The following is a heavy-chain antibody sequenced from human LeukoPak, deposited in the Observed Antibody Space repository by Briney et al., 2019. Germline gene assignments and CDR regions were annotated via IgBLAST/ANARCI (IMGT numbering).Heavy chain of an antibody. CDR3: AKDSSSWYLDY. CDR2: ISGSGGNT. J-gene: IGHJ4*02. CDR1: GFTFSSYA. V-gene: IGHV3-23*01. D-gene: IGHD6-13*01. Sequence: PGVSLSLACAASGFTFSSYAMGWVRQAPGKGLEGVSIISGSGGNTYYADSVKGRFTLSRDNSKNPRDLQMASLRAEDTAVYFCAKDSSSWYLDYWGQGTLVTVSS.